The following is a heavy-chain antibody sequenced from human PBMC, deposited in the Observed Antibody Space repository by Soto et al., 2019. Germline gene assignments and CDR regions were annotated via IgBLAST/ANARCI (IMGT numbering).Heavy chain of an antibody. J-gene: IGHJ1*01. CDR1: GFTFSSYA. Sequence: PGGSLRLSCAASGFTFSSYAMSWVRQAPGKGLEWVSAISGSGGSTYYADSVKGRCTISRDNSKNTLYLQMNSLRAEDTAVYYCAKSSLSSGWYEYFQHWGQGTLVTASS. CDR3: AKSSLSSGWYEYFQH. V-gene: IGHV3-23*01. CDR2: ISGSGGST. D-gene: IGHD6-19*01.